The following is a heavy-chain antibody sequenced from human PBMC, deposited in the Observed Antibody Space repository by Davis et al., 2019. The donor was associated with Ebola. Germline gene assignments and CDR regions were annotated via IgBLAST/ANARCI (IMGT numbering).Heavy chain of an antibody. CDR2: ISWNSRDL. Sequence: LKIYCVASGFTFDHYAMDWVRPAPGKGLEWVSGISWNSRDLGYADFVKDRFTISRDHAKNSLYLQLDSLRDEDTAVYYCARWGLRGNFDSWSGSDYYFDYWGQGTLAIVSS. J-gene: IGHJ4*02. D-gene: IGHD3-3*01. CDR1: GFTFDHYA. CDR3: ARWGLRGNFDSWSGSDYYFDY. V-gene: IGHV3-9*01.